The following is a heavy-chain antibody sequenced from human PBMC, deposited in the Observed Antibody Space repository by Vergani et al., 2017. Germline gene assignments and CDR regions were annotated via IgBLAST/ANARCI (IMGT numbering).Heavy chain of an antibody. CDR1: GGSFSGYY. J-gene: IGHJ4*02. CDR2: IYYSGST. D-gene: IGHD3-3*01. CDR3: ARGAMEYYFDY. Sequence: QVQLQQWGAGLLKPSETLSLTCAVYGGSFSGYYWSWIRQPPGKGLEWIGYIYYSGSTNYNPSLKSRVTISVDTSKNQFSLKLSSVTAADTAVYYCARGAMEYYFDYWGQGTLVTVSS. V-gene: IGHV4-34*11.